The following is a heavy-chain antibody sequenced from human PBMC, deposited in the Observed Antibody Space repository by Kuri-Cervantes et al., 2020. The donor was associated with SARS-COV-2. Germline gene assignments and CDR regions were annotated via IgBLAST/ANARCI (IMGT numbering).Heavy chain of an antibody. J-gene: IGHJ4*02. CDR1: GGSISSYY. CDR2: IYYSGST. D-gene: IGHD3-10*01. Sequence: ETLTLTCAVSGGSISSYYWSWIRQPPGKGLGWIGYIYYSGSTNYNPSLKSRVTISVDTSKNQFSLKLSSVTAADTAVYYCARLPALPGYFDYWGQGTLVTVSS. V-gene: IGHV4-59*01. CDR3: ARLPALPGYFDY.